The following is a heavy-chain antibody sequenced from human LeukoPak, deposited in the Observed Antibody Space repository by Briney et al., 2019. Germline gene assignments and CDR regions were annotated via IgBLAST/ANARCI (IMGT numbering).Heavy chain of an antibody. D-gene: IGHD6-13*01. CDR3: ARVYGSSWLYYFDY. CDR2: IYYSGST. J-gene: IGHJ4*02. V-gene: IGHV4-59*08. CDR1: GGSISSYY. Sequence: SETLSLTCTVSGGSISSYYWSWIRQPPGQGLEWIGYIYYSGSTKYNPSLKSRVTISVDTSKNQFSLKLSSVTAADTAVYYCARVYGSSWLYYFDYWGQGTLVTVSS.